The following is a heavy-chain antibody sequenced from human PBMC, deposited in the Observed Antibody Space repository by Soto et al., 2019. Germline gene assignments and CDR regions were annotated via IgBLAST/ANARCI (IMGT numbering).Heavy chain of an antibody. J-gene: IGHJ4*02. CDR2: IYHGGTT. Sequence: QVQLQEAGPGLVRPSQTLALTCAVSGGSLDSAGSYWSRIRQIPGRGLEWIGHIYHGGTTDYNPSHKTRLTSQGETPKNPFSLELNCGTAERTAVDDCARYCRGGTCEDRIDSWGKGTLVTVSS. CDR3: ARYCRGGTCEDRIDS. V-gene: IGHV4-31*11. CDR1: GGSLDSAGSY. D-gene: IGHD2-15*01.